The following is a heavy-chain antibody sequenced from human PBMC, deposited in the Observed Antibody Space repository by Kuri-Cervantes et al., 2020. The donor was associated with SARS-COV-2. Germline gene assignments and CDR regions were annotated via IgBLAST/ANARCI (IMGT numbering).Heavy chain of an antibody. D-gene: IGHD6-6*01. V-gene: IGHV1-8*03. Sequence: ASVKVSCKASGYTFTSYDINWVRQATGQGLEWMGWMNPNSGNTGYAQKFQGRVTITRNTSISTAYMELSSLRSEDTAVYYCAREKGIAARPYFDYWGQGTLVTVSS. CDR1: GYTFTSYD. CDR3: AREKGIAARPYFDY. CDR2: MNPNSGNT. J-gene: IGHJ4*02.